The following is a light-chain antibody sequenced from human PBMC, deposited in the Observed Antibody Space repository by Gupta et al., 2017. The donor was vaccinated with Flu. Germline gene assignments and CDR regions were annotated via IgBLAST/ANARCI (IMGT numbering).Light chain of an antibody. J-gene: IGKJ3*01. CDR1: LDIGNF. CDR2: DAS. Sequence: DIQMTQSPSSLSASVGDRVTITCQASLDIGNFLNWYHQRPGKAPKLLIYDASTLHTGVPSRFSGSGSGTDFTFTISSLQPEDFGTYYCQQYDNLRFTFGHGTKVDI. CDR3: QQYDNLRFT. V-gene: IGKV1-33*01.